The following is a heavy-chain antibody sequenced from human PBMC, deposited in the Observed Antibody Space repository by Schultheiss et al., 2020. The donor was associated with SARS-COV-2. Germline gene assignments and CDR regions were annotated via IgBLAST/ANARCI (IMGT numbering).Heavy chain of an antibody. J-gene: IGHJ5*02. Sequence: SETLSLTCAISGDSVSSNSAAWNWIRQSPSRGLEWLGRTYYRSKWYNDYAVSVKSRITINPDTSKNQFSLKLSSVTAADTAVYYCATRQLLGYWFDPWGQGTLVTVSS. CDR1: GDSVSSNSAA. D-gene: IGHD2-2*01. CDR2: TYYRSKWYN. CDR3: ATRQLLGYWFDP. V-gene: IGHV6-1*01.